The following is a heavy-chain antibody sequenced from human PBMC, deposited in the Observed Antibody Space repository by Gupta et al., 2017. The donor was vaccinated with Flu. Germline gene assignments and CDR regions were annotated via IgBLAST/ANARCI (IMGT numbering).Heavy chain of an antibody. CDR2: TYYRSRWFN. Sequence: QVQLQQSGPGLVRPSQTLSLTCAISGDSVSSNSASWNWIRQSPSRGLEWLGRTYYRSRWFNDYAVSVRSRITINSDTSKNQFSLQLNSVTPEDMAVYYCAYFSGSVLFWGQGTLVTVSS. CDR3: AYFSGSVLF. V-gene: IGHV6-1*01. D-gene: IGHD6-6*01. J-gene: IGHJ4*02. CDR1: GDSVSSNSAS.